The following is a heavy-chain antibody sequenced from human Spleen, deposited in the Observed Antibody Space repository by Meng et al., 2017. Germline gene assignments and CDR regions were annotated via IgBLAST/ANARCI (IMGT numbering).Heavy chain of an antibody. J-gene: IGHJ4*02. CDR1: AFTFSSFE. V-gene: IGHV3-48*03. D-gene: IGHD3-16*02. Sequence: GESLKISCAASAFTFSSFEMNWVRQAPGKGLEWVSNISSSGSSTYYADSVKGRFTISRDNAKNSLYLQMNSLTAEDTAVYYCARGTFGGVIPDYWGQGTLVPSPQ. CDR3: ARGTFGGVIPDY. CDR2: ISSSGSST.